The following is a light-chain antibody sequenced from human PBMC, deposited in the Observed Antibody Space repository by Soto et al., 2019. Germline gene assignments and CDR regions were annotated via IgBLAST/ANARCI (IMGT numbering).Light chain of an antibody. CDR1: QSISSW. CDR2: KAS. V-gene: IGKV1-5*03. Sequence: DTQMTQSPSTLSASVRDRVTITCRASQSISSWLAWYQQKPGKAPKLLIYKASSLESGVPSRFSGSGSGTEFTLTNSSLQPDDFATYFCQEYNSYSYTFGQGTKLEIK. J-gene: IGKJ2*01. CDR3: QEYNSYSYT.